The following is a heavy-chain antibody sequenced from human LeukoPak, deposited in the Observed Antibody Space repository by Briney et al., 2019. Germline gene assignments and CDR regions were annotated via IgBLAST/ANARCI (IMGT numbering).Heavy chain of an antibody. Sequence: GASVKVSCKASGYTFTGYYMHWVRQAPGQGLEWMGWINPNSGGTNYAQKFQGRVTMTRDTSISTAYMELSSLRSEDTAVYYCARVCTYYDFWSGYYPAEDAFDIWGQGTMVTVSS. CDR3: ARVCTYYDFWSGYYPAEDAFDI. V-gene: IGHV1-2*02. D-gene: IGHD3-3*01. J-gene: IGHJ3*02. CDR2: INPNSGGT. CDR1: GYTFTGYY.